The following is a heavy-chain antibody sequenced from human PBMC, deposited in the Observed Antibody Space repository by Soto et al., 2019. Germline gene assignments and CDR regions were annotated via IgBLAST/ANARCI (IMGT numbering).Heavy chain of an antibody. CDR2: ISAYNGNT. Sequence: ASVKVSCKASGYTFTSYGISWVRQAPGQGLEWMGWISAYNGNTNYAQKLQGRVTMTTDTSTSTAYMELRSLRSDDTAVYYCARDGVKSGYCSGGSCYLYAPVYYYGMDVWGQGTTVTVSS. CDR1: GYTFTSYG. J-gene: IGHJ6*02. D-gene: IGHD2-15*01. V-gene: IGHV1-18*04. CDR3: ARDGVKSGYCSGGSCYLYAPVYYYGMDV.